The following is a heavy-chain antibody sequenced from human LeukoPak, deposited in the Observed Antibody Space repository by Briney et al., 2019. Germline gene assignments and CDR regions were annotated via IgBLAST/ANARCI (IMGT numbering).Heavy chain of an antibody. J-gene: IGHJ5*02. CDR2: IYYSGST. D-gene: IGHD3-10*01. CDR1: GGCSGSSRYY. V-gene: IGHV4-39*01. Sequence: SETLSLTRSVSGGCSGSSRYYWGWIRQPPGKGLEWIGSIYYSGSTYYNPSLKSRVTISVDTSKNQFSLKLSSVTAADTAVYYCARQRGYYGSGSLNWFDPWGQGTLVTVSS. CDR3: ARQRGYYGSGSLNWFDP.